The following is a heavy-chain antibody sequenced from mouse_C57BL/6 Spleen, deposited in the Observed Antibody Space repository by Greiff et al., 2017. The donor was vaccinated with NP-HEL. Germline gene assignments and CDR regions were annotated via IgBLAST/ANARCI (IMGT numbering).Heavy chain of an antibody. CDR1: GYTFTSYW. Sequence: QVQLQQPGAELVKPGASVKMSCKASGYTFTSYWITWVKQRPGQGLEWIGDIYPGSGSTNYNEKFKSKATLTVDTSSSTAYMQLSSLTSEDSAVYYCAREVGRENYYYFDYWGQGTTLTVSS. CDR2: IYPGSGST. CDR3: AREVGRENYYYFDY. D-gene: IGHD2-1*01. V-gene: IGHV1-55*01. J-gene: IGHJ2*01.